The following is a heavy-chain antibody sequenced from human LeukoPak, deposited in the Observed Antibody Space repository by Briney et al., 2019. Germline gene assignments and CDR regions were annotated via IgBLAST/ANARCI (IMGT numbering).Heavy chain of an antibody. D-gene: IGHD5-18*01. CDR2: ISGSDNYI. CDR3: GRNRGYTYGPLDY. CDR1: GFTFSLYN. Sequence: GGSLRLSCVASGFTFSLYNMNWVRQAPGKGLEWVSSISGSDNYIFYADSVKGRFTISRDNAKNSLYLQMNSPRAEDTAVFYCGRNRGYTYGPLDYWGQGTLVTVSS. V-gene: IGHV3-21*01. J-gene: IGHJ4*02.